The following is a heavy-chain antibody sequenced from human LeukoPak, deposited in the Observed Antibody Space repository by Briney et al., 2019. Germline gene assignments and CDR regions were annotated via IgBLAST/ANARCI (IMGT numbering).Heavy chain of an antibody. D-gene: IGHD3-16*02. CDR2: IYYSGST. J-gene: IGHJ4*02. CDR3: ARDQGVIPYYFDY. CDR1: GGSISSYY. Sequence: PSETLSLTCTVSGGSISSYYWSWIRQPPGKGLEWIGYIYYSGSTNYNPSFKSRVTISVDTSKNQFSLKLSSVTAADTAVYYCARDQGVIPYYFDYWGQGALVTVSS. V-gene: IGHV4-59*12.